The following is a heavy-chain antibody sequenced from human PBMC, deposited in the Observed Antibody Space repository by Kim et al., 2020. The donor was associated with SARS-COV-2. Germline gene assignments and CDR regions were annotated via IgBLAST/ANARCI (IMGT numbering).Heavy chain of an antibody. Sequence: GESLKISCQGSGYSFTSHWIGWVRQMPGKGLEWMAIIYPGDSDTRYSPSFQGQVTISADKSISTAYLQWSSLKASDTAMYYCARGYCSGGSCYWDGFDIWGQGTMVTVSS. V-gene: IGHV5-51*01. D-gene: IGHD2-15*01. CDR1: GYSFTSHW. CDR3: ARGYCSGGSCYWDGFDI. J-gene: IGHJ3*02. CDR2: IYPGDSDT.